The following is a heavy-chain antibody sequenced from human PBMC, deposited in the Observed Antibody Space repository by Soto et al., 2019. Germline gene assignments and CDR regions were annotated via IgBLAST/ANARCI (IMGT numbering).Heavy chain of an antibody. CDR2: INHSGSA. CDR1: GESFSGYI. Sequence: SETLSLTCAVYGESFSGYIWTWIRQTPGKGLQWIGQINHSGSAYYNPSLKSRVTISLDTSKNQFSLKLSSVTAADTAVYYCARGSSIAGLYYGMDVWGQGTTVTVSS. CDR3: ARGSSIAGLYYGMDV. J-gene: IGHJ6*02. V-gene: IGHV4-34*01. D-gene: IGHD6-6*01.